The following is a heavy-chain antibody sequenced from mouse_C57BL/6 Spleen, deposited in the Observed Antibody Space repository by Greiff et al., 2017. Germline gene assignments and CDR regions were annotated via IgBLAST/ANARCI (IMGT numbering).Heavy chain of an antibody. D-gene: IGHD1-1*01. CDR2: IYPGSGGT. Sequence: VQLQQPGAELVKPGASVKMSCKASGYTFTSYWINWVKQRPGQGLEWIGDIYPGSGGTNYNEKFKSKDTLTVDTSSSTAYMQLSSLTSEDSAVXYGARETSAIYYGSCYGDAMDYWGQGTSVTVSS. CDR3: ARETSAIYYGSCYGDAMDY. J-gene: IGHJ4*01. CDR1: GYTFTSYW. V-gene: IGHV1-55*01.